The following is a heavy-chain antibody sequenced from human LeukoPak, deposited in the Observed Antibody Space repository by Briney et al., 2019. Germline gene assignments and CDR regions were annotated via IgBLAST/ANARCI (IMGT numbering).Heavy chain of an antibody. CDR1: GYTFTSYD. Sequence: ASVKVSCKASGYTFTSYDINWVRQATGQGLEWMGWMNPNGGNTGYAQKFQGRVTMTRNTSISTAYMELSSLRSEDTAVYYCARARRGIAAAGTIRYYFDYWGQGTLVTVSS. V-gene: IGHV1-8*01. CDR3: ARARRGIAAAGTIRYYFDY. D-gene: IGHD6-13*01. CDR2: MNPNGGNT. J-gene: IGHJ4*02.